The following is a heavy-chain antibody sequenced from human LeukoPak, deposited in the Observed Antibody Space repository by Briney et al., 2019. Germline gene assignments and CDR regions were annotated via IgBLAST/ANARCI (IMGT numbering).Heavy chain of an antibody. CDR1: GYSFTSYW. Sequence: GESLKISCKGSGYSFTSYWSGWVRQMPGKGLEWMGIIYPGDSDTRYSPSFQGQVTISADKSISTAYLQWSSLKASDTAMYYCARRYCSSTSCSYYFDYWGQGTLVTVSS. J-gene: IGHJ4*02. D-gene: IGHD2-2*01. CDR3: ARRYCSSTSCSYYFDY. V-gene: IGHV5-51*01. CDR2: IYPGDSDT.